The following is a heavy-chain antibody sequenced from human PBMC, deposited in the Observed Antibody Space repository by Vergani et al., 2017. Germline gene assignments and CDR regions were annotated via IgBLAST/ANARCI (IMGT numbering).Heavy chain of an antibody. CDR3: VKDIAASGNYWYFDL. D-gene: IGHD6-13*01. J-gene: IGHJ2*01. CDR1: GFTFDDYA. V-gene: IGHV3-9*01. Sequence: VQLVESGGGVVQPGESLRLSCAASGFTFDDYAMHWVRQAPGKGLEWVSGINWNSDSIAYADSVKGRFTISRDNAKNSLYLQMNSLRAEDTALYYCVKDIAASGNYWYFDLWGRGTLVTVSS. CDR2: INWNSDSI.